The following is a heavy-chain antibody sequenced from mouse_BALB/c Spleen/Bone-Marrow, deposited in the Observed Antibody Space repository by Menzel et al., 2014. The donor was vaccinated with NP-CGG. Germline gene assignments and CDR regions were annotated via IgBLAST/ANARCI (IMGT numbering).Heavy chain of an antibody. CDR1: GYTFTSYW. Sequence: GSELVRPGASVKLSCKASGYTFTSYWMHWVKQRPGQGLEWIGNIYPGSGTAKYDEKFKNKATLTVDTSSSTAYMQLSSLTSEDSAVYYCARFDGYDVGFAYWGQGTLVTVS. CDR3: ARFDGYDVGFAY. V-gene: IGHV1S22*01. J-gene: IGHJ3*01. CDR2: IYPGSGTA. D-gene: IGHD2-2*01.